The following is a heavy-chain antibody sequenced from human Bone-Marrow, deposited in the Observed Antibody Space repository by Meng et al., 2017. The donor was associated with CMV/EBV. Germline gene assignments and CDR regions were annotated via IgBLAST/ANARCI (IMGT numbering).Heavy chain of an antibody. Sequence: GESLKISCTASGFTFGDYAMSWVRQAPGKGLEWVGFIRSKAYGGTTEYAASVKGRFTISRDDSKSIAYLQMNSLKTEDTAVYYCTRGGVPAAIFDYWGQGTRVTVSS. CDR1: GFTFGDYA. V-gene: IGHV3-49*04. J-gene: IGHJ4*02. D-gene: IGHD2-2*01. CDR2: IRSKAYGGTT. CDR3: TRGGVPAAIFDY.